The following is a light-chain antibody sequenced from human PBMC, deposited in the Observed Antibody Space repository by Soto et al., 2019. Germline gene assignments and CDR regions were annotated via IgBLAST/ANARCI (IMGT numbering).Light chain of an antibody. Sequence: DIQMTQSPSSLSASVGDRVAITCRSSQSISDYLNWYQQKPGKALKLVLYGASNLQSGVPPRFSGSGSEAEFTLTISGLQPDDFAIYFWQQSYSLPLTFGPGTKVDV. CDR2: GAS. J-gene: IGKJ3*01. CDR3: QQSYSLPLT. CDR1: QSISDY. V-gene: IGKV1-39*01.